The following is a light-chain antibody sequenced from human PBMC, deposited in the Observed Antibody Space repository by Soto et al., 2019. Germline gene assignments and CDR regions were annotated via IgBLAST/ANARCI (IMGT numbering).Light chain of an antibody. J-gene: IGLJ2*01. CDR1: SGYSNYK. Sequence: QSVLTQPPSASASLGASVTLTCTLSSGYSNYKVDWYQQRPGKGHRFVMRVGTGGMVGSKGDGIPDRFSVLGSGLNRYLTIKNIQEEDESDYHCGADHGSGSNFVVVFGGGTKLTVL. V-gene: IGLV9-49*01. CDR3: GADHGSGSNFVVV. CDR2: VGTGGMVG.